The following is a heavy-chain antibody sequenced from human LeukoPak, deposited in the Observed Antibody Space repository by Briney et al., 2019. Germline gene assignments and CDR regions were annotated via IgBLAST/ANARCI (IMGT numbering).Heavy chain of an antibody. CDR3: ARENNDYGGKKAFDY. CDR2: ISNSGST. J-gene: IGHJ4*02. V-gene: IGHV4-4*08. CDR1: GGSIGSDY. D-gene: IGHD4-23*01. Sequence: PSETLSLTCTVSGGSIGSDYWSWIRQPPGKGLEWIGYISNSGSTNYNPSLKSRVTISGDTSKNQFSLKLSSVTAADTAVYYCARENNDYGGKKAFDYWGQGTLVTVSS.